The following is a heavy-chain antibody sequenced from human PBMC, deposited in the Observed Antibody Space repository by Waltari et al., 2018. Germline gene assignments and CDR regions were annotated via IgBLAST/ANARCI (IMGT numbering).Heavy chain of an antibody. CDR2: VYWDDNK. V-gene: IGHV2-5*02. CDR3: AHRPSHYDIFSGYYNYFDY. D-gene: IGHD3-9*01. J-gene: IGHJ4*02. CDR1: GFSFSTSGVG. Sequence: QITLKESGPTLVKPTQTLTLTCAFSGFSFSTSGVGVGWIRQPPGKAPEWLAFVYWDDNKRYSPSLKGRLTITKDTSEDQVVLTMTNMDPVDTATYFCAHRPSHYDIFSGYYNYFDYWGQGILVTVSS.